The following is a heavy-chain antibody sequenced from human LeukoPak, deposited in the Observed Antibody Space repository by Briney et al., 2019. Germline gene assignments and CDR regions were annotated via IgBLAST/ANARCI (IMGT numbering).Heavy chain of an antibody. CDR2: ISSSSSYI. D-gene: IGHD3-9*01. J-gene: IGHJ4*02. CDR1: GLTFSSYS. CDR3: ARVQTYYDILTGYYWGYYFDY. V-gene: IGHV3-21*01. Sequence: GGSLRLSCAASGLTFSSYSMNWVRQAPGKGLEWVSSISSSSSYIYYADSVKGRFTISRANAKNSLYLQMNSLRAEDTAVYYCARVQTYYDILTGYYWGYYFDYWGQGTLVTVSS.